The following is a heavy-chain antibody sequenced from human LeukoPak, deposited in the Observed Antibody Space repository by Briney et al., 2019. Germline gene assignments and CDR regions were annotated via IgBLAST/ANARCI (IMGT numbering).Heavy chain of an antibody. CDR1: GFIFSTYG. D-gene: IGHD3-22*01. CDR2: IWFDGRKK. V-gene: IGHV3-33*01. J-gene: IGHJ4*02. Sequence: GRSLRPSRAASGFIFSTYGVHWVRPAPRKGLEWVAIIWFDGRKKYYADSVKGRFTISRDTSKNTLYLQMSSLRAEDTAVYYCARASYYDSSGHYRSYYFDYWGQGTLVTVSS. CDR3: ARASYYDSSGHYRSYYFDY.